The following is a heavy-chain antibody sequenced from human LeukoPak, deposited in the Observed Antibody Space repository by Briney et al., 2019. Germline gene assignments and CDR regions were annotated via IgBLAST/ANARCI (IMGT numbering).Heavy chain of an antibody. CDR3: ARLPGISAGNFDY. V-gene: IGHV4-59*08. CDR1: GGSFSGYY. CDR2: IYYSGST. Sequence: SETLSLTCAVYGGSFSGYYWSWIRQPPGKGLEWIGYIYYSGSTKYNPSLKSRVTISVDTSKNQFSLKLSSVTAADTAVYYCARLPGISAGNFDYWGQGTLVTVSS. J-gene: IGHJ4*02. D-gene: IGHD3-10*01.